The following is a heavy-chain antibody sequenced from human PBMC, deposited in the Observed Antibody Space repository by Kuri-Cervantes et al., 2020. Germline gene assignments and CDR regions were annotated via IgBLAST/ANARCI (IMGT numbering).Heavy chain of an antibody. CDR3: ARSGYSYYPNWYFDL. D-gene: IGHD5-18*01. CDR1: GFTFSSYG. J-gene: IGHJ2*01. Sequence: GESLKISCAASGFTFSSYGMHWVRQAPGKGLEWVAVIWYDGSNKYYADSVKGRFTISRDNAKNSLYLQMNSLRAEDTAVYYCARSGYSYYPNWYFDLWGRGTLVTVSS. CDR2: IWYDGSNK. V-gene: IGHV3-33*01.